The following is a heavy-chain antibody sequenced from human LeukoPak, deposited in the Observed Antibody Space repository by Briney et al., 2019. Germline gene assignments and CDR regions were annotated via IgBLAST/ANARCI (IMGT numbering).Heavy chain of an antibody. CDR1: GFTFSTNG. CDR2: IGGRSAAI. J-gene: IGHJ4*02. CDR3: ARARAAHPYYFDY. Sequence: GGSLRLSCTASGFTFSTNGMNWVRQAPGKGLEWVSYIGGRSAAIYYADSVKGRFTISRDNAKNSLYLQMNSLRAEDTAVYYCARARAAHPYYFDYWGRGTLVAVSS. D-gene: IGHD6-6*01. V-gene: IGHV3-48*04.